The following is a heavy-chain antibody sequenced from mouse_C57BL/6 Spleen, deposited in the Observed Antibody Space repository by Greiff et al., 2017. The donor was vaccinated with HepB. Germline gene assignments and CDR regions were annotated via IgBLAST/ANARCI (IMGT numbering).Heavy chain of an antibody. CDR3: ANVLYFYGGSYGFAY. D-gene: IGHD1-1*01. J-gene: IGHJ3*01. CDR2: INPNNGGT. V-gene: IGHV1-26*01. CDR1: GYTFTDYY. Sequence: VQLQQSGPELVKPGASVKISCKASGYTFTDYYMNWVKQSHGKSLEWIGDINPNNGGTSYNQKFKGKATLTVDKSSSTAYMELRSLTSEDSAVYYGANVLYFYGGSYGFAYWGQGALVTVSA.